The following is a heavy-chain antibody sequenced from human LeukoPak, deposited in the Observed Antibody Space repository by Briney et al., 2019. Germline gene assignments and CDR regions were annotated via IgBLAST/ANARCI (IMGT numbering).Heavy chain of an antibody. D-gene: IGHD4-17*01. CDR2: MNPNSGNT. CDR3: ARDGSGATVTTSGDY. V-gene: IGHV1-8*01. CDR1: GYTFTSYD. Sequence: GASVKVSCKASGYTFTSYDINWLRQATGQGLEWMGWMNPNSGNTGYAQKLQGRVTMTTDTSTSTAYMELRSLRSDDTAVYYCARDGSGATVTTSGDYWGQGTLVTVSS. J-gene: IGHJ4*02.